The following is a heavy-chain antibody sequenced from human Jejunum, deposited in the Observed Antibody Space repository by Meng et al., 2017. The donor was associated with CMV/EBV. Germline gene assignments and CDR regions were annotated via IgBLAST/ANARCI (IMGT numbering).Heavy chain of an antibody. CDR3: ATDWGDTKSRFDY. J-gene: IGHJ4*02. CDR1: GFTFSNYG. D-gene: IGHD3-16*01. V-gene: IGHV3-7*01. CDR2: IKQDGSEK. Sequence: SGFTFSNYGMSGVRQTPGKGLEWVANIKQDGSEKYYVDSVKGRFTVSRDNAKNSLYLQMNSLRAEDTAVYYCATDWGDTKSRFDYWGQGSLVTVSS.